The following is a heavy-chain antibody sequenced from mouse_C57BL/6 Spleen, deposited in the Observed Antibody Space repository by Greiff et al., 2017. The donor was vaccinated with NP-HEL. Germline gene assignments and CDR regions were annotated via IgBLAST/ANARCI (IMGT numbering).Heavy chain of an antibody. CDR2: ISSGGDYI. V-gene: IGHV5-9-1*02. D-gene: IGHD1-1*01. CDR3: TRDHLANLGYYFDY. J-gene: IGHJ2*01. CDR1: GFTFSSYA. Sequence: EVKLQESGEGLVKPGGSLKLSCAASGFTFSSYAMSWVRQTPEKRLEWVAYISSGGDYIYYADTVKGRFTISRDNARNTLYLQMSSLKSEDTAMYYCTRDHLANLGYYFDYWGQGTTLTVSS.